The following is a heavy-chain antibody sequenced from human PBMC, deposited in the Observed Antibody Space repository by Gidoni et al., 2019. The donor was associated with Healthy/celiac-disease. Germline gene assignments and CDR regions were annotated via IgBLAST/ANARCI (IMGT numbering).Heavy chain of an antibody. CDR3: ASSSRWMTTVTTSPYAFDI. CDR1: GFPFCSYS. J-gene: IGHJ3*02. D-gene: IGHD4-17*01. CDR2: ISSSSSYI. V-gene: IGHV3-21*01. Sequence: AASGFPFCSYSMNWVRQAPGKGLEWVSSISSSSSYIYYADSVKGRFTISRDNAKNSLYLQMNSLRAEDTAVYYCASSSRWMTTVTTSPYAFDIWGQGTMVTVSS.